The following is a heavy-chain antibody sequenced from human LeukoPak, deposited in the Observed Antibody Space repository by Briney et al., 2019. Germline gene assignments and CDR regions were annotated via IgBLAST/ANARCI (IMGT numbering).Heavy chain of an antibody. V-gene: IGHV4-61*02. CDR2: IYSSGST. Sequence: SETLSLTCIVSGGSITSGSYYWNWIRQPAGKGLEWIGRIYSSGSTNYNPSLKSRVTTSVDTSKNQFSLNLNSVTAADTAVYYCARGRLGDSFDYWGQGILVTVSS. CDR1: GGSITSGSYY. D-gene: IGHD3-16*01. J-gene: IGHJ4*02. CDR3: ARGRLGDSFDY.